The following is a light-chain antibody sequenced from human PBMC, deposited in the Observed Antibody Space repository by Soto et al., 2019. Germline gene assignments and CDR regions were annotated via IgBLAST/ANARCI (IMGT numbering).Light chain of an antibody. V-gene: IGKV1-9*01. CDR3: QQLSIYPLT. CDR2: VTS. Sequence: IQMTQSPSTLSGSVGDRVTLTCRASQGMSSYLAWYQQKPGKAPKLLIYVTSTLQTGVPSRFSGSRSGADFTLTISSLQPEDSATYYCQQLSIYPLTFGGGTKVDIK. CDR1: QGMSSY. J-gene: IGKJ4*01.